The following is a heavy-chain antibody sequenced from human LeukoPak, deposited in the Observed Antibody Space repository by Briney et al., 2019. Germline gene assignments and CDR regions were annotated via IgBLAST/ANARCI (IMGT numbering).Heavy chain of an antibody. D-gene: IGHD1-26*01. J-gene: IGHJ1*01. CDR2: IKQDGSEK. V-gene: IGHV3-7*01. Sequence: GGSLRLSXAASGFTFSSYWMSWVRQAPGKGLEWVANIKQDGSEKYYVDSVKGRLTISRDNAKNSLYLQMNSLRAEDTAVYYCARLIVGATAEYFQHWGQGTLVTVSS. CDR3: ARLIVGATAEYFQH. CDR1: GFTFSSYW.